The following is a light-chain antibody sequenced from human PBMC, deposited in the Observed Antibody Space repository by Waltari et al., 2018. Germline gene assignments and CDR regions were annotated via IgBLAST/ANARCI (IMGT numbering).Light chain of an antibody. CDR3: QQFDTYPWT. J-gene: IGKJ1*01. CDR1: QAIGTW. CDR2: KAS. V-gene: IGKV1-5*03. Sequence: DNQLTQSPSTLSASVGDRVTITCRASQAIGTWLAWYQQKPGKAPKLLVYKASRLQSGVPSRFSGSGSGTEFTLTITSLQPEDFATFYCQQFDTYPWTFGQGTKVDIK.